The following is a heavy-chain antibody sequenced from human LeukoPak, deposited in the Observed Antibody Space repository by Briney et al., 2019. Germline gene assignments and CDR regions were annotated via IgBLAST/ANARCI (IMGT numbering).Heavy chain of an antibody. CDR2: IYTSGST. V-gene: IGHV4-61*02. CDR3: SALEWLSERVDY. CDR1: GGSISSGSYY. D-gene: IGHD3-3*01. J-gene: IGHJ4*02. Sequence: PSETLSLTCTVSGGSISSGSYYWSWIRQPAGKGLEWIGRIYTSGSTNYNPSLKSRVTISVDTSKNQFSLKLSSVTAADTAVYYCSALEWLSERVDYWSQGTLVTVSS.